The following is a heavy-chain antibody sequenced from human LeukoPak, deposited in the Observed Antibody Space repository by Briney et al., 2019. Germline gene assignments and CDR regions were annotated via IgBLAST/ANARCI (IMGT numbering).Heavy chain of an antibody. D-gene: IGHD6-19*01. CDR3: ASVGRYSSGLYYYYGMDV. J-gene: IGHJ6*02. CDR2: ISSSGSTI. CDR1: GFTFSDYY. V-gene: IGHV3-11*01. Sequence: GGSLRLSCAASGFTFSDYYMSWIRQAPGKGLEWVSYISSSGSTIYYADSVKGRFTISRDNAKNSLYLQMNSLRAEDTAVYYCASVGRYSSGLYYYYGMDVWGQGTTVTVSS.